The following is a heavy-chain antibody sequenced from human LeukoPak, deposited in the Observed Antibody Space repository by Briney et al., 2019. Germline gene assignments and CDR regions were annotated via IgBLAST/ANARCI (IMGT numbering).Heavy chain of an antibody. CDR2: ISSSSSYI. V-gene: IGHV3-21*01. D-gene: IGHD1-26*01. Sequence: GGSLRLSCAASGFTFNIYAMSWVRQAPGKGLEWVPSISSSSSYIYYPDSLKGRFSISRDNAKNSLYLQMNSLRAEDTAVYYCARSGSTGSARGNWFDPWGQGTLVTVSS. J-gene: IGHJ5*02. CDR1: GFTFNIYA. CDR3: ARSGSTGSARGNWFDP.